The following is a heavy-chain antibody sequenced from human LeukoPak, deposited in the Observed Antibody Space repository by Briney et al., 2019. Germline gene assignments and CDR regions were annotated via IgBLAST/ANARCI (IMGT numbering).Heavy chain of an antibody. CDR2: INHSGST. CDR3: ARLGYCSSTSCYVGGVNNWCDP. Sequence: PSETLSLTCAVYGGSFSGYYWSWIRQPPGKGLEWIGEINHSGSTNYNPSLKSRVTISVDTSKNQFSLKLSSVTAADTAVYYCARLGYCSSTSCYVGGVNNWCDPWGQGTLVTVSS. D-gene: IGHD2-2*01. J-gene: IGHJ5*02. V-gene: IGHV4-34*01. CDR1: GGSFSGYY.